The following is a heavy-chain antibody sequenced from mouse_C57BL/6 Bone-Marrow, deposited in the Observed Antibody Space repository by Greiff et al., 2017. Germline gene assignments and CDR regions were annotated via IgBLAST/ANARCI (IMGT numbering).Heavy chain of an antibody. V-gene: IGHV5-12-1*01. CDR2: ISSGGGST. Sequence: EVQLVESGGGLVKPGGSLKLSCAASGFAFSSYDMSWVRQTPEKRLEWFAYISSGGGSTYYPDTMKGRFTMSRDNAKNTLYLQMSSLKSEDTAMYYWARVYYGYLYYFDYWGQGTTLTVSS. J-gene: IGHJ2*01. CDR3: ARVYYGYLYYFDY. CDR1: GFAFSSYD. D-gene: IGHD2-2*01.